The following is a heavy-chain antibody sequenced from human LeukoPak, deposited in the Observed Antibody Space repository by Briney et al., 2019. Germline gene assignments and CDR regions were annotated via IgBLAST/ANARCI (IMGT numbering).Heavy chain of an antibody. V-gene: IGHV4-4*09. Sequence: PSETLSLTCTVSGGSISSYYWTWIRQSPGKGLEWIANIHDSGRINYNPSLESRVTISVDTSKHQFSLNLRSVTAADTAVYYCASDSRGYFHPYYWGQGNLVTVSS. CDR1: GGSISSYY. J-gene: IGHJ4*02. CDR2: IHDSGRI. CDR3: ASDSRGYFHPYY. D-gene: IGHD3-22*01.